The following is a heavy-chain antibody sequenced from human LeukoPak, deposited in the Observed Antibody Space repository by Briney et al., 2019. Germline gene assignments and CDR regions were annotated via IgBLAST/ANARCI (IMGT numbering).Heavy chain of an antibody. CDR3: ARTGHYDSSGYYLDWFDP. V-gene: IGHV5-51*01. J-gene: IGHJ5*02. Sequence: ASVKVSCKPSGGTFTSYAVNWVRQRPGKGLEWMGIIYPGDSDTRYSPSFHGQVTISADKSISTAYLQWSSLKASDTATYYCARTGHYDSSGYYLDWFDPWGQGTLVTVSS. CDR2: IYPGDSDT. D-gene: IGHD3-22*01. CDR1: GGTFTSYA.